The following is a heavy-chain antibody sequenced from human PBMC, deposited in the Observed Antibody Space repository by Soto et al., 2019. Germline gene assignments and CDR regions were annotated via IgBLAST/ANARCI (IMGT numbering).Heavy chain of an antibody. D-gene: IGHD4-17*01. CDR2: IYNSGST. Sequence: SETLSLTCTVSGGSISGGVGGLYYWSWIRQPPGKGLEWIGYIYNSGSTYYNPSLKSRVTISVDTSKNQFSLRLSSVTAADTAVYYCAREVIPLTTDWYFDLWGRGTLVTVSS. CDR1: GGSISGGVGGLYY. J-gene: IGHJ2*01. V-gene: IGHV4-30-4*01. CDR3: AREVIPLTTDWYFDL.